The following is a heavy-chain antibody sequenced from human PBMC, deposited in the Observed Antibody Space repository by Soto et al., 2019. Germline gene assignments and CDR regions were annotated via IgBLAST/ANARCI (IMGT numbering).Heavy chain of an antibody. Sequence: GGSLRLSCAASGFIFSSHTMNWVRQAPGRGLEWVSYISRSGETIYYADSVKGRFTISRDNAENSLYLQMNSLRDEDTAVYYCASRNLACCSCTSCLYYYDYWGQGTLVTVSS. CDR1: GFIFSSHT. CDR2: ISRSGETI. V-gene: IGHV3-48*02. J-gene: IGHJ4*02. CDR3: ASRNLACCSCTSCLYYYDY. D-gene: IGHD2-2*01.